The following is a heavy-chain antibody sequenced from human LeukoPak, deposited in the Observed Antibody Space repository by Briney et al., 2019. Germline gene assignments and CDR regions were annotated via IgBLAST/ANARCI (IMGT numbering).Heavy chain of an antibody. V-gene: IGHV4-38-2*02. Sequence: PSETLSLTCTVSGYSISSGYYWGWIRQPPGKGLEWIGSIYHGGSTYYNPSLKSRVTISVDTSKHQFSLKLSSVTAADTAVYYCARDRVTMVRGDYVAEGFDYWGQGTLVTVSS. CDR2: IYHGGST. CDR3: ARDRVTMVRGDYVAEGFDY. J-gene: IGHJ4*02. D-gene: IGHD3-10*01. CDR1: GYSISSGYY.